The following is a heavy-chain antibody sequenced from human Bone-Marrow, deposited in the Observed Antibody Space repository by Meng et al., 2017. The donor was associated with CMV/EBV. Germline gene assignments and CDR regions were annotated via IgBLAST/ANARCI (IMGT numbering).Heavy chain of an antibody. J-gene: IGHJ4*02. CDR3: AGDLGIAAAEWFDY. V-gene: IGHV1-2*02. CDR1: GYTFTGYY. Sequence: ASVKVSCKASGYTFTGYYMHWVRQAPGQGLEWMGWINPNSGGTNYAQKFQGRVTMTRDTSISTAYMELSRLRSDDTAVYYCAGDLGIAAAEWFDYWGQGTLVTVSS. CDR2: INPNSGGT. D-gene: IGHD6-13*01.